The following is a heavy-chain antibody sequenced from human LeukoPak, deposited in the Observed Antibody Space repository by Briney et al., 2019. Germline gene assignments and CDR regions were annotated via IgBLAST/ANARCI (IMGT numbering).Heavy chain of an antibody. D-gene: IGHD3-16*01. Sequence: SETRSLTCAVSGDSMISTNWWSRVRQPPGKGLELIGEIYHTGSTNYNPSLQSRVTISIDKSKNQFSLRLSSVTAADTAFYYCARRGGFFDFWGQGTLVTVSS. CDR1: GDSMISTNW. CDR3: ARRGGFFDF. J-gene: IGHJ4*02. V-gene: IGHV4-4*02. CDR2: IYHTGST.